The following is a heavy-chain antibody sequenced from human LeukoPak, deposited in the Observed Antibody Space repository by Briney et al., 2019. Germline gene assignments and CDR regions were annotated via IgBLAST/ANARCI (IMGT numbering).Heavy chain of an antibody. Sequence: PGGSLRLSCAASGFTVSSNYMSWVRQAPGKGQEWVSVIYSGGSTYYADSVKGRFTISRDNSKNTLYLQMNSLRAEDTAVYYCARGARNTVTASGVFDYWGQGTLVTVSS. D-gene: IGHD4-17*01. CDR2: IYSGGST. V-gene: IGHV3-53*01. CDR3: ARGARNTVTASGVFDY. J-gene: IGHJ4*02. CDR1: GFTVSSNY.